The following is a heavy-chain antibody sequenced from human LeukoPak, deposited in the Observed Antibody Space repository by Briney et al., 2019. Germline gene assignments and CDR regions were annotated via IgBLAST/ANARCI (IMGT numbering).Heavy chain of an antibody. CDR1: GFTVSSNY. CDR3: AREYDSSGYQSCGMDV. V-gene: IGHV3-53*01. D-gene: IGHD3-22*01. J-gene: IGHJ6*02. CDR2: IYSGGST. Sequence: GGSLRLSCAASGFTVSSNYMSWVRQAPGKGLKWVSVIYSGGSTYYADSVKGRFTISRDNSKNTLYLQMNSLRAEDTAVYYCAREYDSSGYQSCGMDVWGQGTTVTVSS.